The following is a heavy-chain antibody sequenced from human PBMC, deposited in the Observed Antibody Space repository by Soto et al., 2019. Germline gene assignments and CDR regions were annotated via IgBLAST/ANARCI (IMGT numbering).Heavy chain of an antibody. J-gene: IGHJ6*03. Sequence: SETLSLTCNVSGGSISTYCWSWIRQPPGKGLEWIGYIYYSGSTNYNPSLKSRVTISVDTSKNQFSLKLSSVTAADTAVYYCARGGRAAYYYYMGVWGTGTTVTVSS. CDR1: GGSISTYC. CDR2: IYYSGST. D-gene: IGHD2-15*01. CDR3: ARGGRAAYYYYMGV. V-gene: IGHV4-59*01.